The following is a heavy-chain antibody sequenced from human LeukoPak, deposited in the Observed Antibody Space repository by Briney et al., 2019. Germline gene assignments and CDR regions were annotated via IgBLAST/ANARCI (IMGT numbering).Heavy chain of an antibody. CDR1: GGSISSSNW. D-gene: IGHD6-19*01. Sequence: ASGTLSLTCAVSGGSISSSNWWSWVRQPPGKELEWIGEIYHSGSTNYNPSLKSRVTISVDTSKNQFSLKLSSVTAADTAVYYCARHVRKQWLASYYYGMDVWGQGTTVTVSS. V-gene: IGHV4-4*02. J-gene: IGHJ6*02. CDR3: ARHVRKQWLASYYYGMDV. CDR2: IYHSGST.